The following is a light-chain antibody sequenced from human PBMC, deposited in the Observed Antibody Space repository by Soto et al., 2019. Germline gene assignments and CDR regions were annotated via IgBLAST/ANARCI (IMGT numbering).Light chain of an antibody. CDR1: QSIDTN. CDR2: DAS. J-gene: IGKJ1*01. CDR3: QQRGNWPRTWA. V-gene: IGKV3-11*01. Sequence: EIVMTQSPATLSVSPGEGATLSCKASQSIDTNLGWYQQKPGQVPRLLIYDASLRATGIPARFTGSGSGTDFTLTISSLEPEDFAVYYCQQRGNWPRTWAFGQGTKVDIK.